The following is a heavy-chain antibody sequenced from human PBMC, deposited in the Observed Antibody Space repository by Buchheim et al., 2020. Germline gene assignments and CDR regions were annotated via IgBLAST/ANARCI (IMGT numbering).Heavy chain of an antibody. D-gene: IGHD5-12*01. V-gene: IGHV3-23*01. CDR3: ASPRESGYSGYDRGYFDY. Sequence: EVQLLESGGGLVQPGGSLRLSCAASGFTFSSYAMSWVRQAPGKGLEWVSAISGSGGSTYYADSVKGRFTISSDNSKNTLYLQMNSLRAEDTAVYYCASPRESGYSGYDRGYFDYWGQGTL. CDR2: ISGSGGST. CDR1: GFTFSSYA. J-gene: IGHJ4*02.